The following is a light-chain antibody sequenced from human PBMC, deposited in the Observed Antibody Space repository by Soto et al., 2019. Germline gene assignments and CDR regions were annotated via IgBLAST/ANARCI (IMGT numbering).Light chain of an antibody. CDR1: QSISRY. CDR2: DAS. J-gene: IGKJ1*01. V-gene: IGKV1-5*01. CDR3: QQYNTYPWT. Sequence: DIQMTQSPSSLSASVGDRVSITCQASQSISRYLNWYQQKPGKAPKLLIYDASSLESGVPSRFSGSGSGTEFTLTISSLQPDDVATYYCQQYNTYPWTLGQGTKVDIK.